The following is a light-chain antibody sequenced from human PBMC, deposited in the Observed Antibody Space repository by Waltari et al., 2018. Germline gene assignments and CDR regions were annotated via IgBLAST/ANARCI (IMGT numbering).Light chain of an antibody. V-gene: IGLV8-61*01. J-gene: IGLJ3*02. Sequence: QTVVTQEPSLSVSPGGTVTLTCALSSGSLSTTSSATWYQQTPGQPPRTLVYKGNSRSSGVPDRFSGSILGNKAALTITGAQADDESDYYCSLYMGSGIWVFGGGTKLTVL. CDR2: KGN. CDR1: SGSLSTTSS. CDR3: SLYMGSGIWV.